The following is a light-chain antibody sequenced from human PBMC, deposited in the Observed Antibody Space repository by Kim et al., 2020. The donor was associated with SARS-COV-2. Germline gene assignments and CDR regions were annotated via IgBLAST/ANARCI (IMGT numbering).Light chain of an antibody. CDR1: SIDVGGYNY. J-gene: IGLJ1*01. Sequence: GQPITISCTGTSIDVGGYNYVSWYQQHPGRAPKLMIYDVSKRPSEVSNRFSGSKSGNTASLTISGLQAEDEADYYCSSYTSSITYVFGTGTKVTVL. CDR2: DVS. V-gene: IGLV2-14*04. CDR3: SSYTSSITYV.